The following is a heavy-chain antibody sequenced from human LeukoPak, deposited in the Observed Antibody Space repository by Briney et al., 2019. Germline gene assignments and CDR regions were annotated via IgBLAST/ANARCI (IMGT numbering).Heavy chain of an antibody. Sequence: SETLSLTCAVYGGSFSGYYWSWIRQPPGKGLEWIGEINHSGSTNYNPSLKSRVTISVDTSKNQFSLKLSSVTAADTAVYYCARLVGATDYWGQGTLVTVSS. V-gene: IGHV4-34*01. CDR2: INHSGST. J-gene: IGHJ4*02. CDR3: ARLVGATDY. CDR1: GGSFSGYY. D-gene: IGHD1-26*01.